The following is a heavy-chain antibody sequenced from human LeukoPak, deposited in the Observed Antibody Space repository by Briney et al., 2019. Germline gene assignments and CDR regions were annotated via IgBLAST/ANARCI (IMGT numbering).Heavy chain of an antibody. CDR1: GGSVSSGCYY. D-gene: IGHD3-10*01. Sequence: SETLSLTCTVSGGSVSSGCYYWSWIRQQPGKGLEGIGYIDYSGSTYYNPSLKSRVTISVDTSKNQDSLKLSSVTAADTAVYYCAREVQGSYGMDVWGQGTTVTVSS. V-gene: IGHV4-31*03. J-gene: IGHJ6*02. CDR2: IDYSGST. CDR3: AREVQGSYGMDV.